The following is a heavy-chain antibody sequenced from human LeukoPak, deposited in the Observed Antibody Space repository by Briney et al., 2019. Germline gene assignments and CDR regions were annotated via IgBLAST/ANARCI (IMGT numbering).Heavy chain of an antibody. J-gene: IGHJ3*02. D-gene: IGHD6-13*01. V-gene: IGHV4-61*02. CDR3: ARDTLYSSSWYGNAFDI. CDR2: IYTSGST. Sequence: KPSETLSLTCTVSGGSISSGSYYWSWLRQPAGKGLEWIGRIYTSGSTNYNPSLKSRVTISVDTSKNQFSLKLSSVTAADTAVYYCARDTLYSSSWYGNAFDIWGQGTMVTVSS. CDR1: GGSISSGSYY.